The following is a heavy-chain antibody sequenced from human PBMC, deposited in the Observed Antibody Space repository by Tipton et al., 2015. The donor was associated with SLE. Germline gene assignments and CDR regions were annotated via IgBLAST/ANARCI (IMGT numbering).Heavy chain of an antibody. CDR1: GFRFGVYD. V-gene: IGHV3-49*04. Sequence: SLRLSCIASGFRFGVYDMGGVRQAPGKGLESVGVIRSNAYGGAIDYAASVKGRFTISRDDSKSIVYLQMNSLISEDTAVYYCTRPGGQVDCTSRPCYGGGYWGRGTLVTVAS. J-gene: IGHJ1*01. D-gene: IGHD2-8*01. CDR3: TRPGGQVDCTSRPCYGGGY. CDR2: IRSNAYGGAI.